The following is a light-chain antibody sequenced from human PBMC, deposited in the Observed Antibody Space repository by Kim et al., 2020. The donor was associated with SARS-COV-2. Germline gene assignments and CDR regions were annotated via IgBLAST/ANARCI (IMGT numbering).Light chain of an antibody. CDR3: NSRDSNDNVV. CDR1: SLRSYY. CDR2: GKN. J-gene: IGLJ2*01. V-gene: IGLV3-19*01. Sequence: AWGQTVRITCQGDSLRSYYATWYQQKPGQAPIVVIYGKNNRPSGIPDRFSGSSSGNTASLTITGTQAGDEADYYCNSRDSNDNVVFGGGTKLTVL.